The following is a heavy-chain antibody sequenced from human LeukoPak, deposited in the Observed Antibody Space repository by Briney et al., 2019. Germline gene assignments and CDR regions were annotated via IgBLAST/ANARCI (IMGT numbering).Heavy chain of an antibody. CDR1: GYTFTSYG. J-gene: IGHJ6*03. CDR3: AGLVQGPSYYYYMDV. CDR2: ISTYNGNT. D-gene: IGHD3-10*01. V-gene: IGHV1-18*01. Sequence: ASVKVSCKASGYTFTSYGISWVRQAPGQGLEWMGWISTYNGNTEYAQKLQGRVSMTTDTSTSTAYMELRSLRSDDTAVYYCAGLVQGPSYYYYMDVWGKGTTVTVSS.